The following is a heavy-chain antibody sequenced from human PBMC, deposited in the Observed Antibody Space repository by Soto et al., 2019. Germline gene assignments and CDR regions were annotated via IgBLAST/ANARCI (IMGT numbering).Heavy chain of an antibody. D-gene: IGHD6-13*01. CDR1: GFTFSSYS. V-gene: IGHV3-21*01. CDR2: ISSSSYI. Sequence: GGPLRLSCAASGFTFSSYSMNWVRQAPGKGLEWVSSISSSSYIYYADSVKGRFTISRDNAKNSLYLQMNSLRAEDTAVYYCARESAAAGPYYYMDVWGKGTTVTVSS. CDR3: ARESAAAGPYYYMDV. J-gene: IGHJ6*03.